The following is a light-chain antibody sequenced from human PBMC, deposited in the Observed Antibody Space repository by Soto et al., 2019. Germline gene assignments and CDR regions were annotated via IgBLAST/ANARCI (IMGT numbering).Light chain of an antibody. CDR3: QAWDSSSDHYV. CDR2: GDS. J-gene: IGLJ1*01. CDR1: NIGSKN. Sequence: SYELTQPPSVSVAPGQTARITCGGSNIGSKNVHWYQQEPGQAPVLVVYGDSDRPSGIPERFSGSNSGNTATLTISRVEAGDEAEYYCQAWDSSSDHYVFATGTKVTVL. V-gene: IGLV3-21*02.